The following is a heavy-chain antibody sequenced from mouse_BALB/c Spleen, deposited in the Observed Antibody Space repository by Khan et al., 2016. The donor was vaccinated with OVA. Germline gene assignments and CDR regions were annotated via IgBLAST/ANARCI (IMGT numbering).Heavy chain of an antibody. D-gene: IGHD2-10*01. J-gene: IGHJ3*01. CDR3: ARQAYYGNPWFTY. Sequence: EVKLVESGGGLVKPGGSLKLSCAASGFAFISYDMSWVRQTPERRLEWVATISSGGSYSYYPDSVKGRFTISRDIDRKTLYLQMSSLRSEDTAFYYCARQAYYGNPWFTYWGQGTLVTVST. CDR2: ISSGGSYS. V-gene: IGHV5-9*02. CDR1: GFAFISYD.